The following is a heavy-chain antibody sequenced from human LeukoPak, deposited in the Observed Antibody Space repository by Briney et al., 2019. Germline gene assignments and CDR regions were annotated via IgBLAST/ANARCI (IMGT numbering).Heavy chain of an antibody. J-gene: IGHJ4*02. D-gene: IGHD5-24*01. CDR1: GVSFSGYY. CDR3: ARTRWLQSLFDY. V-gene: IGHV4-34*01. CDR2: INHSGST. Sequence: SETLSLTCVVYGVSFSGYYWSWIRQPPGKGLEWIGEINHSGSTDYNPSLKSRVTISVDTSKNQFSLKLRSVTAADTAVYYCARTRWLQSLFDYWGQGTLVTVSS.